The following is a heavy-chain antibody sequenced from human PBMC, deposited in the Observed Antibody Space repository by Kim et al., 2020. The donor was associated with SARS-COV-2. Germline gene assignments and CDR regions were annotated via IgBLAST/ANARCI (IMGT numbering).Heavy chain of an antibody. Sequence: GGSLRLSCAASGFPFSSYGMHWVRQAPGKGLEWVAVISYDGSNKYYADSVKGRFTISRDNSKNTLYLQMNSLRAEDTAVYYCAKAMIAAAEYNPFDYWGQGTLVTVSS. CDR3: AKAMIAAAEYNPFDY. V-gene: IGHV3-30*18. CDR2: ISYDGSNK. J-gene: IGHJ4*02. D-gene: IGHD6-13*01. CDR1: GFPFSSYG.